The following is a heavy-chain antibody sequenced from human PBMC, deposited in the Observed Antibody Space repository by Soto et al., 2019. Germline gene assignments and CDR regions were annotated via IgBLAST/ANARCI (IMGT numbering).Heavy chain of an antibody. D-gene: IGHD2-21*02. V-gene: IGHV4-59*01. CDR3: ARALYFNKVTFDY. J-gene: IGHJ4*02. CDR1: GGSISSYY. CDR2: IYYSGST. Sequence: TSETLSLTCTVSGGSISSYYWSWIRQPPGKGLEWIRYIYYSGSTNYNPSLKSRVTISVDTSKNQFSLKLSSVTAADTAVYYCARALYFNKVTFDYWGQGTLATVSS.